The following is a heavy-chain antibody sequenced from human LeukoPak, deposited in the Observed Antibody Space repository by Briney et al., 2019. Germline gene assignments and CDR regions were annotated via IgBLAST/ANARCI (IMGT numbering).Heavy chain of an antibody. V-gene: IGHV4-59*08. CDR1: GASISSYY. D-gene: IGHD6-19*01. CDR3: AGGVYSGGWYSHWYYYGMDV. CDR2: IYYSGST. Sequence: SETLSLTCTVSGASISSYYWSWIRPPPGKGLEWIGYIYYSGSTNYPPSLKSRVTISVAASQNQFSLKMSSVTATDTAVYYCAGGVYSGGWYSHWYYYGMDVWGQGTTVTVSS. J-gene: IGHJ6*02.